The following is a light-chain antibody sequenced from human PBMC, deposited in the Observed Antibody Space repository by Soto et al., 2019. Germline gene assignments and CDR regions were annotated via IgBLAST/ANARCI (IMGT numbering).Light chain of an antibody. Sequence: QSALTQPASVSGSLGQSITISCTGTRSDIGTYDLVSWYQQHPGKAPQLMIYDVTNRPSGVSNRFSGSKSGNTASLTISGLQAEDEADYYCTSSTTSSTVVIGGGTKLTVL. CDR3: TSSTTSSTVV. V-gene: IGLV2-14*03. J-gene: IGLJ2*01. CDR1: RSDIGTYDL. CDR2: DVT.